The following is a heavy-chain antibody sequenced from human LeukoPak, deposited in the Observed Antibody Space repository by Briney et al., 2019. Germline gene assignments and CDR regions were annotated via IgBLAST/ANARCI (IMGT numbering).Heavy chain of an antibody. V-gene: IGHV4-4*07. Sequence: PSETLSLTCTVSGGSISSYYWSWIRQPAGKGLEWIGRIYTSGSTNYNPSLKSRVTMSVDTSKNQFSLKLSSVTAADTAVYYCARDRLYSNYYYYYMDVWGKGTTVTVSS. CDR2: IYTSGST. J-gene: IGHJ6*03. D-gene: IGHD4-11*01. CDR1: GGSISSYY. CDR3: ARDRLYSNYYYYYMDV.